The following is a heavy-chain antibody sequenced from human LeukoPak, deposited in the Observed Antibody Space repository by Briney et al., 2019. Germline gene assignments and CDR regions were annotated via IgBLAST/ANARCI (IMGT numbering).Heavy chain of an antibody. CDR2: IIPMFGTA. J-gene: IGHJ5*02. D-gene: IGHD3-10*01. CDR3: ALGSRGVMTDWFDP. Sequence: SVKVSCKASGGTFNNYAISWVRQAPGQGLEWMGGIIPMFGTANYAQKYQGRVAITTDESTSTAHIELSSLRSEDTAMYYCALGSRGVMTDWFDPWGQGTLVTVSS. CDR1: GGTFNNYA. V-gene: IGHV1-69*05.